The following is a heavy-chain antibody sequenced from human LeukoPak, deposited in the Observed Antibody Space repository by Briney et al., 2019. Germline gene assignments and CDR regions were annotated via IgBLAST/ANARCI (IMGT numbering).Heavy chain of an antibody. CDR2: IYYSGST. J-gene: IGHJ5*02. CDR3: AREVRYFDSDNWFDP. CDR1: GGSISSGGYY. V-gene: IGHV4-31*03. Sequence: PSQTLSLTCTVSGGSISSGGYYWSWIRQHPGKGLEWIGYIYYSGSTYYNPSLKSRVTISVDTSKNQFSLKLSSVTAADTAVYYCAREVRYFDSDNWFDPWGQGTLVTVSS. D-gene: IGHD3-9*01.